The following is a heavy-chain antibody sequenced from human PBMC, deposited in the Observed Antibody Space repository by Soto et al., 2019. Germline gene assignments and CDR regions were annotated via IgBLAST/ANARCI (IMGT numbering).Heavy chain of an antibody. CDR3: ARDGYCISTSCYFLPDV. Sequence: GGSLRLSCVASGFTLSTYGMNWVLQAPGKGLEWVSFISSSSTTIYYADSVKGRFTISRDNAKNSLYLQMNSLRDEDTALYYCARDGYCISTSCYFLPDVWGQGTTVTVSS. V-gene: IGHV3-48*02. D-gene: IGHD2-2*03. CDR2: ISSSSTTI. J-gene: IGHJ6*02. CDR1: GFTLSTYG.